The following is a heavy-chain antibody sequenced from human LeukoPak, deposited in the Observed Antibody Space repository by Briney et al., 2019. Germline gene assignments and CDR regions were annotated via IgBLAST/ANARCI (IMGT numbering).Heavy chain of an antibody. CDR3: ARDYSSGWYIGYYFDY. J-gene: IGHJ4*02. CDR1: GGSISSYY. CDR2: IYTSGST. D-gene: IGHD6-19*01. Sequence: SETLSLTCTVSGGSISSYYWSWIRQPAGKGLEWIGRIYTSGSTNYNPSLKSRVTMSVDTSKNQFSLKLSSVTAADTAVYYCARDYSSGWYIGYYFDYWGQGTLVTVSS. V-gene: IGHV4-4*07.